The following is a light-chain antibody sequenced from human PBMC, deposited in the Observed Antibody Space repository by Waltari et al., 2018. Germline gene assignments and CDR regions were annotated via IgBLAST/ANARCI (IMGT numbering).Light chain of an antibody. J-gene: IGKJ4*02. CDR3: QQCRNWPRT. V-gene: IGKV3-11*01. CDR1: QSVGTY. CDR2: DAS. Sequence: SCRTSQSVGTYLAWYQQRPGQSPRLLIYDASYSAPGIPARFSGSGSETDFTLTISSLQPEDFAVDYCQQCRNWPRTFGGGTRVE.